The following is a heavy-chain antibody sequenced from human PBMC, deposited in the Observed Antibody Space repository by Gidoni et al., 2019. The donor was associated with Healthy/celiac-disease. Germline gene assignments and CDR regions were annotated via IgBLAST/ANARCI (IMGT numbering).Heavy chain of an antibody. CDR2: ISSSSSYI. CDR3: ARVGRTTGDPDAFDI. D-gene: IGHD1-1*01. J-gene: IGHJ3*02. Sequence: EVQLVESGGGLVKPGGSLRLSCAASGFTFSSYSMNWVRQAPGKGREWVSSISSSSSYIYYADAVKGRFTISRDNAKNSLYLQMNSLRAEDTAVYYCARVGRTTGDPDAFDIWGQGTMVTVSS. V-gene: IGHV3-21*01. CDR1: GFTFSSYS.